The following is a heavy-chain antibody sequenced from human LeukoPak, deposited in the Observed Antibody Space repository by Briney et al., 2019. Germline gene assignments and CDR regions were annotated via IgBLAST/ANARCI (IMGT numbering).Heavy chain of an antibody. CDR1: GFTVSSNY. CDR3: AKNGGWVGATHYYYYYYMDV. Sequence: GGSLRLSCAASGFTVSSNYMSWVRQAPGKGLEWVSVIYSGGSTYYADSVKGRFTISRDNSKNTLYLQMNSLRAEDTAVYYCAKNGGWVGATHYYYYYYMDVWGKGTTVTVSS. D-gene: IGHD1-26*01. V-gene: IGHV3-66*02. CDR2: IYSGGST. J-gene: IGHJ6*03.